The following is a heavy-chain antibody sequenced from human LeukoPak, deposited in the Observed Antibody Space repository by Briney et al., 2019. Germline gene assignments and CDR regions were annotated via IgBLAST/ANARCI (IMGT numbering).Heavy chain of an antibody. CDR3: ARVMDGPSWWFDP. V-gene: IGHV4-39*07. CDR2: IYYSGST. J-gene: IGHJ5*02. Sequence: SETLSLTCTVSGGSISSSSYYWGWIRQPPGKGLEWIGSIYYSGSTYYNPSLKSRVTISVDTSKNQFSLKLSSVTAADTAVYYCARVMDGPSWWFDPWGQGTLVTVSS. D-gene: IGHD3/OR15-3a*01. CDR1: GGSISSSSYY.